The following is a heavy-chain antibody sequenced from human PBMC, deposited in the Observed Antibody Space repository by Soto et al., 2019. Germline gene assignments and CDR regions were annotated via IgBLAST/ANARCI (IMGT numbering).Heavy chain of an antibody. D-gene: IGHD2-21*02. J-gene: IGHJ4*02. Sequence: QVQLVESGGGVVQPGRSLRLSCAASGFTFSSYGMHWVRQAPGKGLEWVAVISYDGSNKYYADSVKGRLTISRDQSKNTLYPQMNSLRAEDTAVYYCAIHARIVAVTAPYDYWGQGTLVTVSS. CDR2: ISYDGSNK. CDR1: GFTFSSYG. CDR3: AIHARIVAVTAPYDY. V-gene: IGHV3-30*03.